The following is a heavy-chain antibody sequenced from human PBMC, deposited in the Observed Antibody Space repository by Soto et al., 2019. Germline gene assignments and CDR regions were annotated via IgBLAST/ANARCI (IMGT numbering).Heavy chain of an antibody. CDR2: ISAHNGNT. V-gene: IGHV1-18*01. D-gene: IGHD1-26*01. J-gene: IGHJ4*02. Sequence: QVHLVQSGAEVKKPGASVKVSCKGSGYTFTSYGITWVRQAPGQGSEWRGWISAHNGNTDYAQSLQGRVTVTRATSTTTAYMELRSLSSHDTAVYYCAPGRYGDYWGQGPLVTVSS. CDR3: APGRYGDY. CDR1: GYTFTSYG.